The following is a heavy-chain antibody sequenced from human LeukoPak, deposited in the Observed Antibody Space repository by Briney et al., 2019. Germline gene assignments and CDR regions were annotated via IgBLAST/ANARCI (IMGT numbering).Heavy chain of an antibody. J-gene: IGHJ4*02. Sequence: GASVKVSCKASGYTFTGYYMHWVRQAPGQGLEWTGWINPNSGGTNYAQKFQGRVTMTRDTSISTAYMELSRLRSDDTAVYYCARGVDYYGSGSYHFDSWGLGTLVTVSS. CDR1: GYTFTGYY. CDR3: ARGVDYYGSGSYHFDS. D-gene: IGHD3-10*01. V-gene: IGHV1-2*02. CDR2: INPNSGGT.